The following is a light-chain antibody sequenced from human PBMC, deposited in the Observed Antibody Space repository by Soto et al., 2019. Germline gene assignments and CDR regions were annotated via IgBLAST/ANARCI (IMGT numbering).Light chain of an antibody. CDR2: ATS. V-gene: IGKV3-15*01. CDR3: QQYNHWPRMLS. CDR1: QSLTSN. J-gene: IGKJ4*01. Sequence: TQSPATLYVSPGERATLSCRASQSLTSNLAWYQQRPGQAPRLLIYATSTRATDIPARFSGTGSGTEFTLTIASLQSEDFAVYYCQQYNHWPRMLSFGGGTRV.